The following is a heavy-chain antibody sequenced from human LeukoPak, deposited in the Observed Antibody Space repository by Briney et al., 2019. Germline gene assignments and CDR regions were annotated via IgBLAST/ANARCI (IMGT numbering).Heavy chain of an antibody. V-gene: IGHV4-39*01. CDR3: GRHEYSGSYYGLSWFDP. CDR2: IYYSGST. D-gene: IGHD1-26*01. Sequence: KPSETLSLTCTVSGGSISSSGYYWGWIRQPPGKGLEWIASIYYSGSTYYNPSLKSRVTISVDTSKNQLSLKLSSLTAADTAVYYCGRHEYSGSYYGLSWFDPWGQGTLVTVSS. J-gene: IGHJ5*02. CDR1: GGSISSSGYY.